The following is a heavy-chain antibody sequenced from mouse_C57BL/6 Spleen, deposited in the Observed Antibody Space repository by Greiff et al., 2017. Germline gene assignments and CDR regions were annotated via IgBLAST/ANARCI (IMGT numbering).Heavy chain of an antibody. CDR3: ARCLYGNYFDD. Sequence: QVQLQQPGAELVKPGASVKLSCKASGYTFTSYWMHWVKQRPGQGLEWIGMIHPNSGSTNYNEKFKSKATLTVDKSSSTAYMQLSSLASEDSAVXYCARCLYGNYFDDWGQGTTLTVSS. V-gene: IGHV1-64*01. J-gene: IGHJ2*01. CDR2: IHPNSGST. CDR1: GYTFTSYW. D-gene: IGHD2-1*01.